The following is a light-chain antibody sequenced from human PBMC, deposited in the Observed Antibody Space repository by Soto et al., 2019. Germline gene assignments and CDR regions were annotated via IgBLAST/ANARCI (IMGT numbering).Light chain of an antibody. CDR3: QQYATPLFT. V-gene: IGKV3-20*01. CDR2: GAS. CDR1: QSVTQNF. J-gene: IGKJ3*01. Sequence: PGERSTLSCGASQSVTQNFLAWYQQKPGQAPRLLIYGASIRATGVPDRFSGSGSGTDFTLTISRLEPGAFAVYYCQQYATPLFTFCHRNKVDSK.